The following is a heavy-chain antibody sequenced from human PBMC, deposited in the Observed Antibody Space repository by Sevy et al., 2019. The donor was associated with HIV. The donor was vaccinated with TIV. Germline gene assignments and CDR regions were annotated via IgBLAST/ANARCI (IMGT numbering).Heavy chain of an antibody. J-gene: IGHJ4*02. Sequence: GGSLRLSCAASGFTFSNYAMSWVRQAPGKGLEWVSSFSFGCGKINYADSVKGRFTISRDNSKNTLYLQMNSLRAEDTALYYCAREGCSKPHDYCGQGTLVTVSS. V-gene: IGHV3-23*01. CDR3: AREGCSKPHDY. CDR1: GFTFSNYA. CDR2: FSFGCGKI. D-gene: IGHD2-2*01.